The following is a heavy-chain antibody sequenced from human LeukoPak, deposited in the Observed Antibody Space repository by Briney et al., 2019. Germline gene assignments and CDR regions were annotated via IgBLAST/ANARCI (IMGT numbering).Heavy chain of an antibody. J-gene: IGHJ4*01. CDR1: GFTFSDYW. D-gene: IGHD2-15*01. CDR3: ARDCGSGGCDY. Sequence: GGSLRLSCSASGFTFSDYWMHWVRQAPGKGLVWVSRIQSDGSSTTYADSVKGRFTISRDNAKNTVYLQMNSLRTEDTAVYYYARDCGSGGCDYWGQGTLVTVSS. V-gene: IGHV3-74*01. CDR2: IQSDGSST.